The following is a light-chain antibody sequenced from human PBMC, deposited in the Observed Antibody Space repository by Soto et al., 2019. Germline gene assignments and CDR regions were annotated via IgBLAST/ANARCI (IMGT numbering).Light chain of an antibody. Sequence: IVMTQPPATLSVSPGERATLSCRASQSVSINLAWYQQKPGQAPRLVIYDTSTRATGIPARLSGSGPGTEFTLTISSLQSEDFAIYYCHQYNSCPLTFGQGTKVDI. J-gene: IGKJ1*01. CDR3: HQYNSCPLT. V-gene: IGKV3-15*01. CDR1: QSVSIN. CDR2: DTS.